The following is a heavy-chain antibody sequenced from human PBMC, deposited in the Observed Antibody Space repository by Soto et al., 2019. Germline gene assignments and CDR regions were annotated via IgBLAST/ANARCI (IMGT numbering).Heavy chain of an antibody. CDR2: VYHRGTT. CDR1: GASTSNYH. J-gene: IGHJ4*02. D-gene: IGHD5-18*01. CDR3: ALGGYNYGRPFDF. Sequence: PSETLSLTCSVSGASTSNYHYSWIRQSPGKGLEWIGYVYHRGTTYYNPSLKSRVNMSVDTSTNEFYLNLKSVTAADTAVYYCALGGYNYGRPFDFWGQGTLVTVSS. V-gene: IGHV4-59*01.